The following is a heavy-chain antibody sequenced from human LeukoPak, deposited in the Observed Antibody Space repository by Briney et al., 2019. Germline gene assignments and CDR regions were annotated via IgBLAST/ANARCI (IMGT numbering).Heavy chain of an antibody. CDR3: ARNIRPPYYYDSSGRRDAFDI. J-gene: IGHJ3*02. CDR1: GGSISSSSYY. CDR2: IYYSGST. D-gene: IGHD3-22*01. V-gene: IGHV4-39*07. Sequence: SETLSLTCTVSGGSISSSSYYWGWIRQPPGKGLEWIGSIYYSGSTNYNPSLKSRVTISVDTSKNQFSLKLSSVTAADTAVYYCARNIRPPYYYDSSGRRDAFDIWGQGTMVTVSS.